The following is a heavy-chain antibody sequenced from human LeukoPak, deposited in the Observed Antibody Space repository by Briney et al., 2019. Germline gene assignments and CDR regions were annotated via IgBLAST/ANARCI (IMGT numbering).Heavy chain of an antibody. V-gene: IGHV1-8*03. CDR2: MNPNSGNT. Sequence: ASVKVSCKASGYTFTSYDINWVRQATGQGLEWMGWMNPNSGNTGYAQKFQGRVTITRNTSISTAYMELSSLRSEDTAVYYCARGPVSGYYYDSSGMNWFDPWGQGTLVTVS. CDR3: ARGPVSGYYYDSSGMNWFDP. D-gene: IGHD3-22*01. J-gene: IGHJ5*02. CDR1: GYTFTSYD.